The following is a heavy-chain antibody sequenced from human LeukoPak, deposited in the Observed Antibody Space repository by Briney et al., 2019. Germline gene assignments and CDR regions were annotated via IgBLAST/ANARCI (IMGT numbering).Heavy chain of an antibody. CDR1: GFTFSDYY. CDR3: ARDLSGVYYYDSSGYYPYYFDY. V-gene: IGHV3-11*01. D-gene: IGHD3-22*01. J-gene: IGHJ4*02. CDR2: ISSSGSTI. Sequence: GGSLRLSCAASGFTFSDYYMSWIRQAPGKGLEWVSYISSSGSTIYYADSVKGRFTISRDNAKNSLYLQMNSLRAEDTAVHYCARDLSGVYYYDSSGYYPYYFDYWGQGTLVTVSS.